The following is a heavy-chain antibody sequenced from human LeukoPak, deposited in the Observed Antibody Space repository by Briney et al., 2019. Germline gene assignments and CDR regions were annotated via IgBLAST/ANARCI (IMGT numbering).Heavy chain of an antibody. CDR3: ARGLYLWFGGDYFDY. V-gene: IGHV4-34*01. CDR2: INHSGST. D-gene: IGHD3-10*01. Sequence: SETLSLTCAVYGGSFSGYYWSWIRQPPGKGLEWIGEINHSGSTNYNPSLKSRVTISVDTSKNQFSLKLSSVTAADTAVYYCARGLYLWFGGDYFDYWGQGTLVTVFS. J-gene: IGHJ4*02. CDR1: GGSFSGYY.